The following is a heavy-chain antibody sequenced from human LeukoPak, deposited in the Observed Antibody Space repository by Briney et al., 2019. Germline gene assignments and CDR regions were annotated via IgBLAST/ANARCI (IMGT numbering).Heavy chain of an antibody. Sequence: PSETLSLTCTVSGGSISSYYWSWIRQPPGKGLEWVGYIYYSGSTNYNPSLKSRVTISVDTSKNQFSLKLSSVTAADTAVYYCASNYCGGDCYSAFDIWGQGTMVTVSS. CDR3: ASNYCGGDCYSAFDI. J-gene: IGHJ3*02. CDR2: IYYSGST. V-gene: IGHV4-59*08. CDR1: GGSISSYY. D-gene: IGHD2-21*01.